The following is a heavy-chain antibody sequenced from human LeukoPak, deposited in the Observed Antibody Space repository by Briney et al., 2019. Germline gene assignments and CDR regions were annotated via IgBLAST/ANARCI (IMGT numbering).Heavy chain of an antibody. CDR2: INPDTGDK. D-gene: IGHD2-21*02. CDR1: GYSFSSYY. CDR3: ARTTSMTASGYDY. Sequence: ASVKVSCTVSGYSFSSYYCNWIRQASGQGLEWMTWINPDTGDKGYARKFQDRVTITTDTSISTAYMELSSLSSEDTALYFCARTTSMTASGYDYWGQGTLVTVSS. J-gene: IGHJ4*02. V-gene: IGHV1-8*01.